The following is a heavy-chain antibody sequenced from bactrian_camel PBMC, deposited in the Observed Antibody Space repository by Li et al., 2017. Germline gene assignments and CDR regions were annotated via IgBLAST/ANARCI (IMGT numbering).Heavy chain of an antibody. CDR3: AARGPYCYTKLSVADFTY. CDR1: GPAYSFNC. V-gene: IGHV3S54*01. Sequence: VQLVESGGGSVQTGGSLRLSCAASGPAYSFNCMGRFRQTPGKEREGVAAKYTSAASSGTTYYADSVKGRFTISRDDAKKRVYLQMNSLKTEDTAMYYCAARGPYCYTKLSVADFTYWGQGTQVTVS. J-gene: IGHJ4*01. D-gene: IGHD2*01. CDR2: KYTSAASSGTT.